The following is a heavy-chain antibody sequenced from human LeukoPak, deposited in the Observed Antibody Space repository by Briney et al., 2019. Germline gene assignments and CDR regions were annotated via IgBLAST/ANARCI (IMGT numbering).Heavy chain of an antibody. CDR1: GSRFPTYS. V-gene: IGHV5-51*01. Sequence: GESLQISCQGSGSRFPTYSIGWDRQRPGKGLEWMGIIYPGDSDTRYSPSFQGQVTISADKSISTAYLQWSSLKASDTAMYYCARHHWFDPWGQGTLVTVSS. CDR3: ARHHWFDP. CDR2: IYPGDSDT. J-gene: IGHJ5*02.